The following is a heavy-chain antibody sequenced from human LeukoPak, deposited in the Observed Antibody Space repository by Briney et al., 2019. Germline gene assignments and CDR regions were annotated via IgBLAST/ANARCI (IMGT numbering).Heavy chain of an antibody. J-gene: IGHJ4*02. V-gene: IGHV3-30-3*01. CDR1: GFTFSRYA. D-gene: IGHD3-10*01. CDR3: ARVGYYSSGPFSYFDY. Sequence: PGRSLRLSCAASGFTFSRYAMHWVRQAPGEGLEWVAVISYDGSNEYYADSVKGRFTISRDSSENTLYLQMNSLRVEDTAVYYCARVGYYSSGPFSYFDYWGQGTLVTVSS. CDR2: ISYDGSNE.